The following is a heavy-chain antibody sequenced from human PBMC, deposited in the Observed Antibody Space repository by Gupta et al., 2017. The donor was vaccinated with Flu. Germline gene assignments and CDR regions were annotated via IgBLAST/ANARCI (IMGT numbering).Heavy chain of an antibody. D-gene: IGHD3-3*01. CDR3: ARSFAVPTEPDY. CDR1: GYPFTRYT. V-gene: IGHV1-3*01. J-gene: IGHJ4*02. Sequence: QCQFDQSVAEVRKPGALGNVSCKASGYPFTRYTMHWVRQAPGQRLEWMGWINGVNGNTKYSQKFQGRVTITMDTSASTAYMELSSLRSEDTAVYYCARSFAVPTEPDYWGQGTLGHRLL. CDR2: INGVNGNT.